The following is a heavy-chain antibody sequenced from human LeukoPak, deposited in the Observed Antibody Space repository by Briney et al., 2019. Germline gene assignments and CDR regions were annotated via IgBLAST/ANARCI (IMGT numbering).Heavy chain of an antibody. CDR1: GFTFSSYW. J-gene: IGHJ3*02. CDR2: IKQDGSET. CDR3: ARDFGPRRRDDAFDI. V-gene: IGHV3-7*01. D-gene: IGHD3/OR15-3a*01. Sequence: GGSLRLSCXASGFTFSSYWMSWVRQPPGKGLEWVANIKQDGSETYYVDSVKGRFTISRDNAKNSLYLQMNSLRAEDTAVYYCARDFGPRRRDDAFDIWGQGTMVTVSS.